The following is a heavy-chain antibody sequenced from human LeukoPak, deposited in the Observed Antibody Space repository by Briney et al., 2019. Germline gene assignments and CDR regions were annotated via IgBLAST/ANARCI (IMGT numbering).Heavy chain of an antibody. J-gene: IGHJ4*02. CDR1: GVSVSSGGYY. V-gene: IGHV4-31*03. CDR2: IHDSGST. CDR3: ARDYTGSYLDY. D-gene: IGHD1-26*01. Sequence: PSETLSLTCTVSGVSVSSGGYYWTWIRQHPGRGLEWIGSIHDSGSTYYSPSLKSRVTISVDTSKNQFSLILSSVTAADTAVCYCARDYTGSYLDYWGQGTLVSVSS.